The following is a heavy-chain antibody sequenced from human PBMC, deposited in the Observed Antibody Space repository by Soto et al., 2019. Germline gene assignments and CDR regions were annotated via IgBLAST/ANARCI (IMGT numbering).Heavy chain of an antibody. J-gene: IGHJ3*02. CDR1: GFSLSTSGMC. CDR2: IDWDDDK. Sequence: SGPTLVNPTQTLTLTCTFSGFSLSTSGMCVSWIRQPPGKALEWLARIDWDDDKYYSTSLKTRLTTSKDTSKNQVVLTMTNMDPVDTATYYCARTRLFPHAFDIWGQGTMVTVSS. CDR3: ARTRLFPHAFDI. V-gene: IGHV2-70*11.